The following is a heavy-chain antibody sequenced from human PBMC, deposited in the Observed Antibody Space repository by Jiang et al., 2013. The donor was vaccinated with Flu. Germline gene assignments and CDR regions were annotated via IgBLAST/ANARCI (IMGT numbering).Heavy chain of an antibody. V-gene: IGHV1-69*01. D-gene: IGHD5-18*01. CDR1: GDYFSSYG. Sequence: EVKKPGSSVKVSCKASGDYFSSYGISWVRQAPGQGLEWMGGIIPIFGTANYAQKFQGRVSITADESTSTAYMELSSLRSEDTAVYYCARGVGGYSHGYILYWGQGTFVTVSS. J-gene: IGHJ4*02. CDR2: IIPIFGTA. CDR3: ARGVGGYSHGYILY.